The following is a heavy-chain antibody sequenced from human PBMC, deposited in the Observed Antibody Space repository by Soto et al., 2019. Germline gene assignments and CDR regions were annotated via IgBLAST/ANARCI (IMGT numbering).Heavy chain of an antibody. Sequence: QLQLQKSGSGLVKPSQTLSLTCAVSGGSIRSGGYSWSWIRQPPGKGLEWIGYIYHSGSTYYNPSLKVRVTISVDRSKNQFSLKLSSVTAADTAVYCCARSPAYCGGDCYFLDYWGQGTLVTVSS. CDR1: GGSIRSGGYS. V-gene: IGHV4-30-2*01. CDR3: ARSPAYCGGDCYFLDY. J-gene: IGHJ4*02. D-gene: IGHD2-21*02. CDR2: IYHSGST.